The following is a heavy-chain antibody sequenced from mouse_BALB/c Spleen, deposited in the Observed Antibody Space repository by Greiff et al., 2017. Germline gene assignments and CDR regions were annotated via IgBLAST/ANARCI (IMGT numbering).Heavy chain of an antibody. Sequence: EVQLQQSGPGLVKPSQSLSLTCTVTGYSITSDYAWNWIRQFPGNKLEWMGYISYSGSTSYNPSLKSRISITRDTSKNQFFLQLNSVTTEDTATYYCARGLQAGYWYFDVWGAGTTVTVSS. J-gene: IGHJ1*01. CDR3: ARGLQAGYWYFDV. CDR1: GYSITSDYA. CDR2: ISYSGST. D-gene: IGHD3-2*02. V-gene: IGHV3-2*02.